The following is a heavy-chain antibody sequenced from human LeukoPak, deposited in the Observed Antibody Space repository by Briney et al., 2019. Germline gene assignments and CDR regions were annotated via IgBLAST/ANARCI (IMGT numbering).Heavy chain of an antibody. J-gene: IGHJ6*03. CDR1: GFTFSSYA. D-gene: IGHD5-18*01. V-gene: IGHV3-7*01. CDR3: ARDSMVTYYYYYYYMDV. CDR2: IKQDGSEK. Sequence: GGSLRLSCAASGFTFSSYAMSWVRQAPGKGLEWVANIKQDGSEKYYVDSVKGRFTISRDNAKNSLYLQMNSLRAEDTAVYYCARDSMVTYYYYYYYMDVWGKGTTVTVSS.